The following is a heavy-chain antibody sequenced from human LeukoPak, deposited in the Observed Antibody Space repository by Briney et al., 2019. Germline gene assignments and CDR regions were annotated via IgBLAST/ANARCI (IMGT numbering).Heavy chain of an antibody. CDR3: AREYSSGFDY. J-gene: IGHJ4*02. D-gene: IGHD6-19*01. Sequence: PGGSLRLSCAASGFTFSTYGMHWVRQAPGKGLEWVALISYDGSNKYYADSVKGRFTISRDNSKNTLFLQMNSLRAEDTAVYYCAREYSSGFDYWGQGTLVTVSS. V-gene: IGHV3-30*03. CDR1: GFTFSTYG. CDR2: ISYDGSNK.